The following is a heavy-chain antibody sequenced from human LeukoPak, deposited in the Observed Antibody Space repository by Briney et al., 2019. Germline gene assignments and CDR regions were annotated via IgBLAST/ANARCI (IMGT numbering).Heavy chain of an antibody. V-gene: IGHV3-23*01. D-gene: IGHD6-13*01. Sequence: GGSLRLSCAASGFTVSTYAISWVRQAPGKGLEWVSGISGSGGSTHYADSVMGRFTISRDNSKNTLYLQMNSLRVEDTAVYYCAKGHGSTWYLFFDYWGQGTPVTVSS. CDR3: AKGHGSTWYLFFDY. CDR2: ISGSGGST. CDR1: GFTVSTYA. J-gene: IGHJ4*02.